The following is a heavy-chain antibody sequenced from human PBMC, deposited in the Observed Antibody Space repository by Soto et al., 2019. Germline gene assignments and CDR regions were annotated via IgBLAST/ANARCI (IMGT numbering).Heavy chain of an antibody. CDR2: LNQDGSEK. CDR1: GFTFSIYW. Sequence: PGGSLRLSCAASGFTFSIYWMSWVRQAPGMGLEWVANLNQDGSEKYYVDSVKGRFTISRDNAKNSLYLQMSSLRADDTAVYYCARVSGGWFDPWGQGTLVTVSS. CDR3: ARVSGGWFDP. D-gene: IGHD3-3*02. J-gene: IGHJ5*02. V-gene: IGHV3-7*03.